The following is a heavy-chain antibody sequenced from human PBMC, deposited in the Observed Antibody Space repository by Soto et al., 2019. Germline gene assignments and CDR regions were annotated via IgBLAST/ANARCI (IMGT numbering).Heavy chain of an antibody. V-gene: IGHV4-59*08. CDR3: ARNPRYGRYFDY. CDR1: GGSISSYY. D-gene: IGHD3-9*01. J-gene: IGHJ4*02. Sequence: PSETLSLTCTVSGGSISSYYWSWIRQPPGKGLEWIGYIYYSGSTNYNPSLKSRVTISVDTSKNQFSLKLSSVTAADTAVYYCARNPRYGRYFDYWGQGTLVTVSS. CDR2: IYYSGST.